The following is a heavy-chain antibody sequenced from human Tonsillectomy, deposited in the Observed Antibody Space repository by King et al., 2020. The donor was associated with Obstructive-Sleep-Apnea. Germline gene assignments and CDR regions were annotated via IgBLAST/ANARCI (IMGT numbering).Heavy chain of an antibody. CDR2: IYYSWST. Sequence: QLQLQESGPGLVKPSETLSLTCTVSGGSISSSIYYWGWIRQPPGKGLEWIGSIYYSWSTYYKPSLKSRLNISVDTSKNQFSLKLSSVTAADTAVYYCAGDEERYYDSSGLWDFDIWGQGTMVTVSS. CDR3: AGDEERYYDSSGLWDFDI. D-gene: IGHD3-22*01. J-gene: IGHJ3*02. CDR1: GGSISSSIYY. V-gene: IGHV4-39*07.